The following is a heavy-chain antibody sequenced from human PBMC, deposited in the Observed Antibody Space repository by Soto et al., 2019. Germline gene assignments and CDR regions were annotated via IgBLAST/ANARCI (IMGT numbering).Heavy chain of an antibody. J-gene: IGHJ4*02. D-gene: IGHD5-12*01. CDR2: IIPIIGTA. Sequence: QVQLVQSGAEVKKPGSSVKVSCKASGGTFNNYAISWVRQAPGQGLEWMGGIIPIIGTADYAHKFKGRLAISADESTGTTFMELSSLRSEDTALYYCDRGGVDVVATSAFDYWGQGTLVTVSS. V-gene: IGHV1-69*01. CDR3: DRGGVDVVATSAFDY. CDR1: GGTFNNYA.